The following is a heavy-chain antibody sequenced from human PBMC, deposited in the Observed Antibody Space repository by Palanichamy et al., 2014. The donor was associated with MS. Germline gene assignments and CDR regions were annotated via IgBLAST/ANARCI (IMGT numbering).Heavy chain of an antibody. V-gene: IGHV4-4*07. Sequence: QVQLQESGPGLVKPSETLSLTCTVSGGSIRGYYWSWIRQPAGKGLEWIGRIYPRGITNYSPSLKSRVTMSIDTSKNQFSLNLSSVTAADMAVYYCARDDYGSGTSAYGMDVWGQGTTVTVSS. CDR3: ARDDYGSGTSAYGMDV. CDR1: GGSIRGYY. D-gene: IGHD3-10*01. J-gene: IGHJ6*02. CDR2: IYPRGIT.